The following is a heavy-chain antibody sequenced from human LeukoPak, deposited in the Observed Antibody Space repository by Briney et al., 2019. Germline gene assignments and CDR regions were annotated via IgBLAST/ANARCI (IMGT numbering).Heavy chain of an antibody. D-gene: IGHD1-26*01. CDR3: ARAGAIVGRFDY. Sequence: ASVKVSCQAAGYTFSSYYMHWVRQAPGQGLEWMGIINPSGGSTNYAQKFQGRVTMTRDTSTSTVYMELSSLRSEDTAVYYCARAGAIVGRFDYWGQGMLVTVSS. J-gene: IGHJ4*02. CDR2: INPSGGST. CDR1: GYTFSSYY. V-gene: IGHV1-46*01.